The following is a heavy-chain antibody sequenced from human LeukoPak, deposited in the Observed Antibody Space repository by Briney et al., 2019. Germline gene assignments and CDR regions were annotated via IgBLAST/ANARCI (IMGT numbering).Heavy chain of an antibody. D-gene: IGHD6-13*01. CDR1: GFSLSTSGVG. CDR3: AHRGIDSSSWDSGWFDP. CDR2: IYWNDDK. V-gene: IGHV2-5*01. Sequence: SGPTLVKPTQTLTLTCTFSGFSLSTSGVGVGWIRQPPGKALEWLALIYWNDDKRYSPSLKSRLTITKDTSKNQVVLTMTNMDPVDTATYYSAHRGIDSSSWDSGWFDPWGQGTLVTVSS. J-gene: IGHJ5*02.